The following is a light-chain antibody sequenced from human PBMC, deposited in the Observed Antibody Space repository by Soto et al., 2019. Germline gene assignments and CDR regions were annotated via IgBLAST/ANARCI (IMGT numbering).Light chain of an antibody. J-gene: IGKJ2*01. V-gene: IGKV1-39*01. CDR3: QQSYRSPYT. CDR2: AAS. Sequence: IQMTQSPSSLSASVGDRVTVTCRASQSINIYLNWYQQKPGKAPTLLIYAASNLQSGVPSRFSGGGSRTDFTLTISSLQAEDFATYYCQQSYRSPYTFGQGIKLEIK. CDR1: QSINIY.